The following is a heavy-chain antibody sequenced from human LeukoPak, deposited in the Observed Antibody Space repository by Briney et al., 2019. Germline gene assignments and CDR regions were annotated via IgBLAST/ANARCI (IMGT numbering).Heavy chain of an antibody. J-gene: IGHJ4*02. CDR2: ISAYNGNT. V-gene: IGHV1-18*01. Sequence: ASVKVSCKASGYTFTSYGISWVRQAPGQGLEWMGWISAYNGNTNYAQKLQGRVTMTTDTSTSTAYMELRSLRSDDTAVYYCARNHCSGGSCYLSDFDYWGQGTLVTVSS. CDR1: GYTFTSYG. CDR3: ARNHCSGGSCYLSDFDY. D-gene: IGHD2-15*01.